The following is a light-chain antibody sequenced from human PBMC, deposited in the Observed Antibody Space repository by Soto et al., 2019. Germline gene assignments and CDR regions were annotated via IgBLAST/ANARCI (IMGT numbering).Light chain of an antibody. CDR3: QHYGNSHMYT. CDR1: LSVDSSY. V-gene: IGKV3-20*01. Sequence: EIVLTQSPGTLSLSPGERATLSCRASLSVDSSYLAWYQQKPGQAPRLLIYGASSRATGIPDRFSGSGSGTDFTLTISRLEPEDFAVFYCQHYGNSHMYTFGQGTKLEIK. CDR2: GAS. J-gene: IGKJ2*01.